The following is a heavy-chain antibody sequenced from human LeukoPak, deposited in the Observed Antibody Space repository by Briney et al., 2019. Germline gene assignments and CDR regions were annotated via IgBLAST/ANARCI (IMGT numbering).Heavy chain of an antibody. Sequence: GGSLRLSCAASGFTFSSYAMGWVSQAPGEGLEWVSTICGSSDSTYYADSVKGRFTISRDNSKNTLYLQMNSLRAEDTAVYYCAKGTGGSCYSASDYWGQGTLVTVSS. CDR1: GFTFSSYA. V-gene: IGHV3-23*01. J-gene: IGHJ4*02. CDR3: AKGTGGSCYSASDY. D-gene: IGHD2-15*01. CDR2: ICGSSDST.